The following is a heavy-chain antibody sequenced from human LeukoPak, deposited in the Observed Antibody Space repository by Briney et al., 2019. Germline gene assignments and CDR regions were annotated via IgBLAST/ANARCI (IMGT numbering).Heavy chain of an antibody. CDR1: GGSISSYY. V-gene: IGHV4-59*01. Sequence: SETLSLTCTVSGGSISSYYWSWIRQPPGQGLEWVGDIYYIGSTNYNPSLKSRVTISVDASKNQFSMKLSSVTAADTAVYYCARDRLDSSWGLLYGYFDLWGRGALVTVSS. J-gene: IGHJ2*01. CDR3: ARDRLDSSWGLLYGYFDL. D-gene: IGHD6-13*01. CDR2: IYYIGST.